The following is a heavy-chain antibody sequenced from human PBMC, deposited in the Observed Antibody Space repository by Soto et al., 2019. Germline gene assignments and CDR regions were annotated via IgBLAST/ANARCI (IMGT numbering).Heavy chain of an antibody. CDR3: ARDRFSYGDSGFDY. V-gene: IGHV3-66*01. Sequence: GGSMRLSCAASGLNVSSNYMSWVRKAPGKGLEWVSVIYSGGSTYYADSVKGRFTISSDNSKNTLYLQMNSLRAEDTAVYYCARDRFSYGDSGFDYWGQGTLVTVSS. J-gene: IGHJ4*02. D-gene: IGHD4-17*01. CDR2: IYSGGST. CDR1: GLNVSSNY.